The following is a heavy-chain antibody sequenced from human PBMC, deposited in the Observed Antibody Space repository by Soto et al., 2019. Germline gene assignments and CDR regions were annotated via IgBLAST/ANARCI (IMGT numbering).Heavy chain of an antibody. Sequence: PSETLSLTCAVSGYSIRSGYHWGWIRQPPGKGLEWIGSIYYSGTTYYNPSLKSRVTISVDTSKNQFSLKLNSVTAADTAVYYCARGSYGMDVWGQGTRVTVSS. CDR3: ARGSYGMDV. CDR2: IYYSGTT. D-gene: IGHD3-10*01. V-gene: IGHV4-38-2*01. J-gene: IGHJ6*02. CDR1: GYSIRSGYH.